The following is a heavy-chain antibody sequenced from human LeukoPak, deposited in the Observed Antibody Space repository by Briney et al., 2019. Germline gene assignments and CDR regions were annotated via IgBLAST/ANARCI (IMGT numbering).Heavy chain of an antibody. V-gene: IGHV1-18*01. CDR1: GYTFTSYG. Sequence: GASVKLSCKASGYTFTSYGINWVRQAPGQGLEWMGWISGYNGDAIYAQKLQGRVTLTTDTPTTTAYMELRSLKFDDTAVYYCARDDRSVDTAMSFQRWGQGALVTVSS. CDR3: ARDDRSVDTAMSFQR. J-gene: IGHJ1*01. D-gene: IGHD5-18*01. CDR2: ISGYNGDA.